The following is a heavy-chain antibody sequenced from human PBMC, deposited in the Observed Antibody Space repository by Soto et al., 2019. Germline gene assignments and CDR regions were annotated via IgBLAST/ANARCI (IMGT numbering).Heavy chain of an antibody. V-gene: IGHV1-46*01. CDR1: GYTFTSYY. CDR3: ARALPSHSYAMGV. J-gene: IGHJ6*02. CDR2: VNPSGGIT. D-gene: IGHD2-21*01. Sequence: ASVKVSCKASGYTFTSYYMHWVRQAPGQGLEWMGMVNPSGGITSYAQKFQGRVTMTRDTSTSTLNLELSSLRSEDTAVYYCARALPSHSYAMGVWGQGTTVTVSS.